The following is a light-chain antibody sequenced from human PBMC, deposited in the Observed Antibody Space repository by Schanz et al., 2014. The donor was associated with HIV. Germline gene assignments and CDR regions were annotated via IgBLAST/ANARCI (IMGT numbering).Light chain of an antibody. J-gene: IGKJ1*01. CDR1: QSVKSN. CDR3: QQYDDWPTWT. Sequence: EIVLTQSPGTLSLSPGERGTLSCRASQSVKSNFIGWYQQKPGQAPRLLIYRASTRAAGIPARFSGSGSGTEFTLTISSLQSEDFAVYYCQQYDDWPTWTFGPGTMLEVK. CDR2: RAS. V-gene: IGKV3-15*01.